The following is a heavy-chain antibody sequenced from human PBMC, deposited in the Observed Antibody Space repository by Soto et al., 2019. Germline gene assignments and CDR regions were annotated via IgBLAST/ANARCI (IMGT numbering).Heavy chain of an antibody. CDR1: GFTFSSYA. Sequence: EVQLLESGGGLVQPGGSLRLSCAASGFTFSSYAMSWVRHAPGKGLEWVSASSGSGGSTYYADSVKGRFTISRDNSKNTLYLTMNSLRAEDTAVYSCAEKPYGDYVGYWGQGTLVTVSS. CDR2: SSGSGGST. J-gene: IGHJ4*02. V-gene: IGHV3-23*01. CDR3: AEKPYGDYVGY. D-gene: IGHD4-17*01.